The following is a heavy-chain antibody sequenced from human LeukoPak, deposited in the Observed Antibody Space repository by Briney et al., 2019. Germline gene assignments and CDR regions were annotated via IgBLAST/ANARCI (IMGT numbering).Heavy chain of an antibody. CDR2: ISGSGGSI. V-gene: IGHV3-23*01. CDR1: GFTFSNYA. CDR3: ARESRGYSGYDSFDY. D-gene: IGHD5-12*01. J-gene: IGHJ4*02. Sequence: GGSLRLSCAASGFTFSNYAMTWVRQAPGKGLEWVSTISGSGGSIYYADSVKGRFTISRDNAKNSLYLQMNSLRAEDTAVYYCARESRGYSGYDSFDYWGQGTLVTVSS.